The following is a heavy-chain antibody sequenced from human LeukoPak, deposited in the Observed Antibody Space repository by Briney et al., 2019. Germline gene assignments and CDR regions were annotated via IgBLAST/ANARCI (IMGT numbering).Heavy chain of an antibody. CDR2: IYYSGST. CDR1: GGSISSSSYY. J-gene: IGHJ4*02. D-gene: IGHD6-19*01. CDR3: ARHSEYSSGWHGGYFDY. Sequence: SETLSLTCTVSGGSISSSSYYWGGIRQPPGKGLEWIGSIYYSGSTYYNPSLKSRVTISVDTSKNQFSLKLSSVTAADTAVYYCARHSEYSSGWHGGYFDYWGQGTLVTVSS. V-gene: IGHV4-39*01.